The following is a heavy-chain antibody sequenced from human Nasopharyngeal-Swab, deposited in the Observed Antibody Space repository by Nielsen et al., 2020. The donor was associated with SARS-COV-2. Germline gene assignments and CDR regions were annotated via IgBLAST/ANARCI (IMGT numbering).Heavy chain of an antibody. D-gene: IGHD6-13*01. CDR3: ARMDFIASRDY. Sequence: GGSLRLSCEVSGFSVSYNYMSWVRQAPGKGLEWVAVIYSRGETHYTGSVRGRFTISRDNSKNMVNLQLNSLRAEDTAVYYCARMDFIASRDYWGQGTLVTVSS. V-gene: IGHV3-53*01. CDR2: IYSRGET. CDR1: GFSVSYNY. J-gene: IGHJ4*02.